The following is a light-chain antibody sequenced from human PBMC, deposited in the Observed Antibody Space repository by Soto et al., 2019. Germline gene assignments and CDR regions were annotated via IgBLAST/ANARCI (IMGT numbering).Light chain of an antibody. J-gene: IGKJ4*01. CDR1: QSFNRW. Sequence: DIQMTQSPSTLSASVGDRVTITCRASQSFNRWLAWYQQKPGKAPKVLIYDASSLKSGVPSRFSGSGSGTEFTLTINSLQPDDSATYYCQQYNDIFGGGTKVEIK. CDR2: DAS. CDR3: QQYNDI. V-gene: IGKV1-5*01.